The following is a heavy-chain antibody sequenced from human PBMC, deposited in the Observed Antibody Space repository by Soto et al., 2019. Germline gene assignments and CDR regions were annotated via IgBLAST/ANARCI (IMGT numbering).Heavy chain of an antibody. Sequence: QVQLVESGGGVVQPGRSLRLSCAASGFTFSSYAMHWVRQAPGKGLEWVAVISYDGSNKYYADSVKCRFTISRDNSKNTLYLQMNSLRAEDTAVYYCARSHDYSNYVDVWGQGTKVTVYS. CDR3: ARSHDYSNYVDV. CDR1: GFTFSSYA. D-gene: IGHD4-4*01. J-gene: IGHJ6*02. V-gene: IGHV3-30-3*01. CDR2: ISYDGSNK.